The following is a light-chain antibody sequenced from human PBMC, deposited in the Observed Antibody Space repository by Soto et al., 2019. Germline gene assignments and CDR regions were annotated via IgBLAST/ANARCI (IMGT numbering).Light chain of an antibody. V-gene: IGKV1-9*01. CDR3: IQLNSYPVFT. J-gene: IGKJ3*01. CDR1: QGIWSY. CDR2: ATS. Sequence: DIQLTQSPSFLSASVGDRGTITCRASQGIWSYFAWYQQKPGKAPKLLIYATSTLHSGVPSRFSGSGPGTEFTLTSGSLQPEYFSTYYCIQLNSYPVFTFGPGTKVDIK.